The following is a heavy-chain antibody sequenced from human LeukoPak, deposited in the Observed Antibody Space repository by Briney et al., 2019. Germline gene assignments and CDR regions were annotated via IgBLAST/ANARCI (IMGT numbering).Heavy chain of an antibody. CDR3: AGTGQMIYGMDV. CDR2: ISGSGGST. CDR1: GFTFSSYA. V-gene: IGHV3-23*01. D-gene: IGHD3/OR15-3a*01. J-gene: IGHJ6*02. Sequence: GGSLRLSCAASGFTFSSYAMSWVRQAPGKGLEWVSAISGSGGSTYYADSVKGRFTISRDNSKNTLYLQMNSLRAEDTAVYYCAGTGQMIYGMDVWGQGTTVTVSS.